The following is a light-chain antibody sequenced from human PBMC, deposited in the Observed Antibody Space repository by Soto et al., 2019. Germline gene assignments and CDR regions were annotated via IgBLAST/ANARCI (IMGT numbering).Light chain of an antibody. CDR2: WTS. CDR3: QQHNSLPWT. V-gene: IGKV4-1*01. Sequence: DIMMTQSPDSLAVSLGERATINCKSSQGVLNRSNNKNYLAWYQQKPGQPPKMLIFWTSTRESGVPDRFSGSGSGTDFSLTITSLQAEDVAVYYCQQHNSLPWTFGQGTKVEI. J-gene: IGKJ1*01. CDR1: QGVLNRSNNKNY.